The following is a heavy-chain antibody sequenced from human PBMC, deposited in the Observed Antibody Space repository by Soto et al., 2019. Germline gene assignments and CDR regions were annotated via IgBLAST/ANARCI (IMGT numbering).Heavy chain of an antibody. CDR1: GGSISSSSYY. V-gene: IGHV4-39*01. D-gene: IGHD2-21*01. CDR2: IYYSGST. Sequence: SETLSLTCTVSGGSISSSSYYRGWIPQPPGKGLEWIGSIYYSGSTYYNPSLKSRVTISVDTSKNQFSLKLSSVTAADTAVYYCARRKLRDWCFDLWGRGTLVTVSS. CDR3: ARRKLRDWCFDL. J-gene: IGHJ2*01.